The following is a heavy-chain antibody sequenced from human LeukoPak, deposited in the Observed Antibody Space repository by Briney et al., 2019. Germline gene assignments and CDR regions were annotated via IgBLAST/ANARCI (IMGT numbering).Heavy chain of an antibody. Sequence: GASVKVSCKASGYTFTGYYIHWVRRAPGQGLEWMGRINPNSGGTNYAQKFQGRVTMTRDTSISTAYMELSRLRSDDTAVYYCARGGGYSYGLFVYWGQGTLVTVSS. V-gene: IGHV1-2*06. D-gene: IGHD5-18*01. CDR3: ARGGGYSYGLFVY. J-gene: IGHJ4*02. CDR2: INPNSGGT. CDR1: GYTFTGYY.